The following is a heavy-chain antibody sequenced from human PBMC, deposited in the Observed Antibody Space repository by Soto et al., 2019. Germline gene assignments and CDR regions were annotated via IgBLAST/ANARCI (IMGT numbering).Heavy chain of an antibody. Sequence: SETLSLTCTVSGGSISSGGYYWSWIRKHPGKGLEWIGYIYYSGRTYYNPSLKSRVTISVDTSKNQFSLKLSSVTAADTAVYYCARAPKTTVTTYWFDPWGQGTLVTVSS. CDR2: IYYSGRT. V-gene: IGHV4-31*03. D-gene: IGHD4-4*01. CDR3: ARAPKTTVTTYWFDP. J-gene: IGHJ5*02. CDR1: GGSISSGGYY.